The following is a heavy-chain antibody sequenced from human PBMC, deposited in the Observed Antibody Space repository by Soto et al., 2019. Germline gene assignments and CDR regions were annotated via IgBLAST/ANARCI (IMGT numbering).Heavy chain of an antibody. D-gene: IGHD4-17*01. CDR3: ASSPVTPVVDHQYFQH. CDR2: INPSGGST. V-gene: IGHV1-46*03. J-gene: IGHJ1*01. CDR1: GYTYTSYY. Sequence: ASVKLSCKESGYTYTSYYMHWVRQAPGQGLEWMGIINPSGGSTSYAQKFQGRVTMTRDTSTSTVYMELSSLRSEDTAVYYCASSPVTPVVDHQYFQHWGQGTLVTVSS.